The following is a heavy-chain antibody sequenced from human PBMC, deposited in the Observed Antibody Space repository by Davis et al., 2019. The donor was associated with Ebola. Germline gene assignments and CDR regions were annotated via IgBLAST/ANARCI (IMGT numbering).Heavy chain of an antibody. CDR1: GFTFSSSW. D-gene: IGHD1-26*01. CDR2: IKKDGSEK. V-gene: IGHV3-7*01. CDR3: AQGAGWDLDY. J-gene: IGHJ4*02. Sequence: GESLKISCAASGFTFSSSWMFWVRQPPGKGLEWVAHIKKDGSEKYYVDSVKGRFTISRDNAKNSLYLQMNSLRAEDTAVYYCAQGAGWDLDYWGQGTLVRVSS.